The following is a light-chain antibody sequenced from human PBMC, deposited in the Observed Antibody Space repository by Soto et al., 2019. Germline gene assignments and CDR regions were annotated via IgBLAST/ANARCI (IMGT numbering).Light chain of an antibody. CDR2: GAS. Sequence: EIVMTQSPATLSVSPGERATLSCRASQSVSSNLAWYQQKPGQAPRLLIYGASTRATGIPARFSGSGSGTEFTLTISSLQSEDFAVYYCQQYNTWPETFGQGTKVEIK. CDR1: QSVSSN. CDR3: QQYNTWPET. V-gene: IGKV3-15*01. J-gene: IGKJ1*01.